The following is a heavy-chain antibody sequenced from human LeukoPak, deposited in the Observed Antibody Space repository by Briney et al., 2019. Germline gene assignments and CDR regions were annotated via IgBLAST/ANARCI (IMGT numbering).Heavy chain of an antibody. J-gene: IGHJ6*03. CDR3: ARGGIPTGPYYYFYYMDV. CDR2: ISYDGNNK. D-gene: IGHD3-10*01. CDR1: GFTFSRNV. V-gene: IGHV3-30*11. Sequence: GRSLRLSCAPAGFTFSRNVMHWVCQAPGKGLEWVALISYDGNNKFYADSVKGRFTIPRDNSRNTLYLQMNSLRGEDAAVYSCARGGIPTGPYYYFYYMDVWGKGTAVTVSS.